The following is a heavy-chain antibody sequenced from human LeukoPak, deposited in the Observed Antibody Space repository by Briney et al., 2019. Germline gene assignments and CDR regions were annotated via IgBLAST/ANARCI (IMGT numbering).Heavy chain of an antibody. J-gene: IGHJ6*02. Sequence: SPTLSLTCTVSGRSVGSGSYYWSWIRQPAWRGLEWIGRIYTRGSTNYNPSLKSRVTISVDTSKNQFSLKLSSVTAADTAVYYCARQYRPDPFDYYYGMDVWGQATTVTVSS. CDR2: IYTRGST. D-gene: IGHD1-14*01. CDR1: GRSVGSGSYY. CDR3: ARQYRPDPFDYYYGMDV. V-gene: IGHV4-61*02.